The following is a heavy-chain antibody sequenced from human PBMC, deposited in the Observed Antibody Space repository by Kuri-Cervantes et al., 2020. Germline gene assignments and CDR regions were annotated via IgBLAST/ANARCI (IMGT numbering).Heavy chain of an antibody. CDR3: ARAGPPYYSXXTHYFDY. CDR2: IYHSGNT. V-gene: IGHV4-38-2*01. Sequence: SETLSLTCAVSGYSISSGYYWGWIRQPPGKGLEWIGTIYHSGNTYYNPSLKSRVTISLDAPGNQFSLKLNSVTASDTAVYYCARAGPPYYSXXTHYFDYWGQGTLVTVSS. J-gene: IGHJ4*02. D-gene: IGHD3-10*01. CDR1: GYSISSGYY.